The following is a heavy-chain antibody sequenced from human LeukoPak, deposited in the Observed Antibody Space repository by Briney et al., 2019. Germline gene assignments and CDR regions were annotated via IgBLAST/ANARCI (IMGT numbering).Heavy chain of an antibody. V-gene: IGHV4-34*01. D-gene: IGHD1-26*01. Sequence: SETLSLTCAVYGGSFSGYYWSWIRQPPGKGLEWIGEINHSGSTNYNPSLKSRVTISVDTSKNQFSLKLSSVTAADTAVYYCASRVGARPYNWFDPWGQGTLVTVSS. CDR2: INHSGST. J-gene: IGHJ5*02. CDR1: GGSFSGYY. CDR3: ASRVGARPYNWFDP.